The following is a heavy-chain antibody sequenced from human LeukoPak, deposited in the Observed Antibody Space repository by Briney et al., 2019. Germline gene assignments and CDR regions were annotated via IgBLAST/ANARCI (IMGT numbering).Heavy chain of an antibody. CDR3: VRRVGNSKYDY. Sequence: GESLKISCRVFGDNLASYWIGWVRQMSGKGLEWMGIIYPGDSDTRYSRSFQGQVTISADKSISTAYLQWSSLKASDTAMYYCVRRVGNSKYDYWGQGTLVTVSS. CDR1: GDNLASYW. CDR2: IYPGDSDT. V-gene: IGHV5-51*01. D-gene: IGHD4-11*01. J-gene: IGHJ4*02.